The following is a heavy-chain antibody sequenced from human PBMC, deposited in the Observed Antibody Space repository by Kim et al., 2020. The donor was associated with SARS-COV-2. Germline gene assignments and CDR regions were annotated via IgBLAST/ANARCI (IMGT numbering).Heavy chain of an antibody. CDR1: GFTFSSYS. J-gene: IGHJ5*02. D-gene: IGHD2-21*02. CDR2: ISSSSSTI. V-gene: IGHV3-48*04. CDR3: ARDGIVVVTAILPWFDP. Sequence: GGSLRLSCAASGFTFSSYSMNWVRQAPGKGLEWVSNISSSSSTIYYADSVKGRFTISRDNAKNSLYLQMNSLRAEDTSVYYCARDGIVVVTAILPWFDPWGQGTLVTVSS.